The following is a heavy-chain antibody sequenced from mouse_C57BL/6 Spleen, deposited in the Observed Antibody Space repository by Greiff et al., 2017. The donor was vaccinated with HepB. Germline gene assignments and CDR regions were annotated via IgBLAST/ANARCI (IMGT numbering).Heavy chain of an antibody. CDR2: IDPSDSET. D-gene: IGHD1-1*01. V-gene: IGHV1-52*01. J-gene: IGHJ4*01. CDR3: ARTTVVGSAMDY. Sequence: QVQLQQPGAELVRPGSSVKLSCKASGYTFTSYWMHWVKQRPIQGLEWIGNIDPSDSETHYNQKFKDKATLTVDKSSSTAYMQLSSLTSEDSAVYYGARTTVVGSAMDYWGQGTSVTVSS. CDR1: GYTFTSYW.